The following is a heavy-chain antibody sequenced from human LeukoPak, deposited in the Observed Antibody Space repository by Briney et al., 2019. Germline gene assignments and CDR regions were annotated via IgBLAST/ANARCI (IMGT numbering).Heavy chain of an antibody. J-gene: IGHJ4*02. V-gene: IGHV4-4*02. Sequence: SGTLSLTCAVSGGSISSSNWWSWVRQPPGKGLEWIGEIYHSGSTNYNPSLKSRVTISVDKSKNQFSLKLSSVTAADTAVYYCYSRGEDYYDSSGFPISFDYWGQGTLVTVSS. CDR1: GGSISSSNW. CDR3: YSRGEDYYDSSGFPISFDY. CDR2: IYHSGST. D-gene: IGHD3-22*01.